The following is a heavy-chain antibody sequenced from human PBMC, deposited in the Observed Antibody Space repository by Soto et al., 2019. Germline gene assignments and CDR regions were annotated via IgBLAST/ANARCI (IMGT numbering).Heavy chain of an antibody. V-gene: IGHV4-31*02. D-gene: IGHD4-4*01. CDR2: IYYSGST. CDR3: ASATTVTRHNWFDP. J-gene: IGHJ5*02. CDR1: GGSISSGGYY. Sequence: SETLSLTCTVSGGSISSGGYYWSWIRQHPGKGLEWIGYIYYSGSTYYNPSLKSRVTISVDTSKNQFSLKLSSVTAADTAVYYCASATTVTRHNWFDPWGQGTLVTVSS.